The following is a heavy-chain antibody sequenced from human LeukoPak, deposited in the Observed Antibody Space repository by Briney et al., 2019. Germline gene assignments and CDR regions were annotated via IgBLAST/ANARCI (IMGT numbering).Heavy chain of an antibody. CDR2: ISSSSSYI. CDR1: GFTFSSYS. Sequence: GGSLGLSCAASGFTFSSYSMNWVRQAPGKGLEWVSSISSSSSYIYYADSVKGRFTISRDNAKNSLYLQMNSLRAEDTAVYYCARDGRELPDAFDIWGQGTMVTVSS. D-gene: IGHD1-26*01. J-gene: IGHJ3*02. V-gene: IGHV3-21*01. CDR3: ARDGRELPDAFDI.